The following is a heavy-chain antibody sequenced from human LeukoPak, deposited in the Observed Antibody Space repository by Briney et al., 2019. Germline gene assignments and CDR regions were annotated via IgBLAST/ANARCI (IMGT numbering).Heavy chain of an antibody. CDR1: GYTFTGYY. D-gene: IGHD5-24*01. V-gene: IGHV1-2*06. CDR2: INPNTGGT. Sequence: GASVKVSCKASGYTFTGYYMNWVRQAPGQGREWMGRINPNTGGTNYAQNFKRSVTVTRDTSITTVYMELSRLRSDDTAVYYCARVGDGLNDGFDIWGQGTMVTVSS. CDR3: ARVGDGLNDGFDI. J-gene: IGHJ3*02.